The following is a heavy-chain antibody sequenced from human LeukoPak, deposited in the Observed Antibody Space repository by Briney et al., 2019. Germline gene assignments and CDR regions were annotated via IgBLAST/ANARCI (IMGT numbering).Heavy chain of an antibody. V-gene: IGHV1-2*02. J-gene: IGHJ4*02. D-gene: IGHD4-11*01. CDR1: GYTFTGYY. CDR3: ARDSDYSNYEFDY. Sequence: GASVKVSCKASGYTFTGYYMHWVRQAPGQGLEWMGWINPSSGGTNYAQKFQGRVTMTRDTSISTAYMELSRLRSDDTAVYYCARDSDYSNYEFDYWGQGTLVTVSS. CDR2: INPSSGGT.